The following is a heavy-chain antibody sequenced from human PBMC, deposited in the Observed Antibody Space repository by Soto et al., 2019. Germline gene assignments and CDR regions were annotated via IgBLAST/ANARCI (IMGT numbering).Heavy chain of an antibody. Sequence: PGGSLRLSCAASGFTFGSYAMSWVRQAPGKGLECVSAISGSGGTTYYADSVKGRFTISRDNSKNTLYLQMNSLRAEDTAVYYCAKRACGGGSCYHYFDDWGQGTLVTVSS. CDR2: ISGSGGTT. V-gene: IGHV3-23*01. D-gene: IGHD2-15*01. J-gene: IGHJ4*02. CDR3: AKRACGGGSCYHYFDD. CDR1: GFTFGSYA.